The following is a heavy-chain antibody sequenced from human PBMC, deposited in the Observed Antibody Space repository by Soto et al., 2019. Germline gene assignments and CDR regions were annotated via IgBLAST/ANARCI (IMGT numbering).Heavy chain of an antibody. D-gene: IGHD3-22*01. CDR1: GGSISSSS. V-gene: IGHV3-48*02. J-gene: IGHJ4*02. CDR2: ISSSSSTI. CDR3: ARGDGDYYDGNGYLGRH. Sequence: PSETLSLTCTVSGGSISSSSYYWGWIRQAPGKGLEWVSYISSSSSTIYYADSVKGRFTISRDNAKNSLYLQMNSLRDEDTAVYYCARGDGDYYDGNGYLGRHWGQGTRVTVSS.